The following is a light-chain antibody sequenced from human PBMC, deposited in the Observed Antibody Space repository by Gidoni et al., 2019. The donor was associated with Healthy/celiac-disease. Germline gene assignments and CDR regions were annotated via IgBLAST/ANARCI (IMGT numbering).Light chain of an antibody. V-gene: IGKV1-5*03. Sequence: DIQMTQSPSTLSASVGDRVTITCRASQSISSWLAWYQQKPGKAPKLLIYKASSLESGFPSRFSGSGSGTEFTLTISSLQPDDFATYYCQQYNSSEWTFGQGTKVEIK. CDR3: QQYNSSEWT. CDR1: QSISSW. J-gene: IGKJ1*01. CDR2: KAS.